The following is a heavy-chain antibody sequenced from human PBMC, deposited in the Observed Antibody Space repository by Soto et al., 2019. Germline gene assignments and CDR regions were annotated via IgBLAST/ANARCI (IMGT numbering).Heavy chain of an antibody. CDR3: ARLLLKFYGMDV. J-gene: IGHJ6*02. CDR2: IIPIFGTA. CDR1: GGTFSSYA. Sequence: SVKVSCKASGGTFSSYAISWVRQAPGQGLEWMGGIIPIFGTANYAQKFQGRVTITADESTSTAYMELSSLRSEDTAVYYCARLLLKFYGMDVWGQGTTVTVSS. V-gene: IGHV1-69*13. D-gene: IGHD3-22*01.